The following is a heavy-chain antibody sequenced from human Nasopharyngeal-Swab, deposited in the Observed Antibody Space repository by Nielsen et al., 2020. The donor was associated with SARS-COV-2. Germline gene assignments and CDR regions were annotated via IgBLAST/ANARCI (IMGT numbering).Heavy chain of an antibody. Sequence: GGSLRLSCAASGFTVSSNYMSWVCQAPGKGLEWVSVIYSGGSTYYADSVKGRFTISRDNSKNTLYLQMNSLRAEDTAVYYCASQYCGGDCYFPDYYYYGMDVWGQGTTVTVSS. CDR3: ASQYCGGDCYFPDYYYYGMDV. V-gene: IGHV3-53*01. J-gene: IGHJ6*02. CDR2: IYSGGST. D-gene: IGHD2-21*01. CDR1: GFTVSSNY.